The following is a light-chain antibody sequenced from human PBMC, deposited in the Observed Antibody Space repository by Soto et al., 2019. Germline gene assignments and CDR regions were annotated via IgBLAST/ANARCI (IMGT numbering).Light chain of an antibody. Sequence: QSVLTQPASVSGSPGQSITISCTGTSSDVGYYQLVSWYQQHPAKAPKLIIYEGNKRPSGVSDLFSCSKSGNTASLTNSGLQAEDEATYYWCSAWVFGGGTKVTVL. CDR1: SSDVGYYQL. CDR3: CSAWV. CDR2: EGN. J-gene: IGLJ3*02. V-gene: IGLV2-23*01.